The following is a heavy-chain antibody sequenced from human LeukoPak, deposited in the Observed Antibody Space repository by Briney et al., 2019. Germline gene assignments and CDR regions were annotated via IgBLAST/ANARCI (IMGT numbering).Heavy chain of an antibody. CDR3: AKQEDGYYYYGMDV. CDR1: GFTLCRYA. J-gene: IGHJ6*02. V-gene: IGHV3-23*01. Sequence: GFLRLSCAASGFTLCRYAVGWVRQAPGEGLEWVSAISGSGGSTYHADSVKGRFAISRDNSKNTVYLQMISLRAEDTAVYYCAKQEDGYYYYGMDVWGQGTTVTVSS. CDR2: ISGSGGST.